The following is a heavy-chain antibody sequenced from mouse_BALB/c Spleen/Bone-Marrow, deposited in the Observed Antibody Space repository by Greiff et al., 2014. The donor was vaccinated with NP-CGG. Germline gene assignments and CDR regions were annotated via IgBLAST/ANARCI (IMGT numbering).Heavy chain of an antibody. CDR3: AREADWNFDY. V-gene: IGHV1S56*01. Sequence: VQLQQSGPELVKPGASVRISCKASGYTFTNYYIHWVKQMPGQGLEWIGWIYPGNVNSKYNEKFKGKATLTADKSSSTAYMQLSSLTSEDSAVYFCAREADWNFDYWGQGTPLTASS. J-gene: IGHJ2*01. CDR2: IYPGNVNS. D-gene: IGHD2-13*01. CDR1: GYTFTNYY.